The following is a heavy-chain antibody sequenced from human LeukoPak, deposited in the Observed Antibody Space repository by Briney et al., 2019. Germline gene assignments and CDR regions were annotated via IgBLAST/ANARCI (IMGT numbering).Heavy chain of an antibody. V-gene: IGHV3-30*02. Sequence: GGSLRLSCAASGFTFSSYGMHWVRQAPDKGLEWVAFIRYDGSIKYYADSVKGRFTISRDNSKNTLYLQMNSLRPGDTAVYYCASLPSTSWYLVDFWGQGTLVTVSS. CDR3: ASLPSTSWYLVDF. D-gene: IGHD6-13*01. CDR1: GFTFSSYG. CDR2: IRYDGSIK. J-gene: IGHJ4*02.